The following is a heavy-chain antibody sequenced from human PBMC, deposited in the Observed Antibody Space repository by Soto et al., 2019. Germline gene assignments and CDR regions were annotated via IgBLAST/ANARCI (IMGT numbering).Heavy chain of an antibody. V-gene: IGHV3-23*01. CDR2: VSSGGDNT. J-gene: IGHJ4*02. Sequence: EVQLLQSGGGLGQPGGSLTLSCAASGFTFNNFAMTWVRQAPGKGLEWVSSVSSGGDNTWYADSVKGRFTISRDNPKNTLYLHMNMLSAAATAVYYCAKVKLPHSNYGGGYLLDFWGQGTLVTVSS. D-gene: IGHD4-4*01. CDR3: AKVKLPHSNYGGGYLLDF. CDR1: GFTFNNFA.